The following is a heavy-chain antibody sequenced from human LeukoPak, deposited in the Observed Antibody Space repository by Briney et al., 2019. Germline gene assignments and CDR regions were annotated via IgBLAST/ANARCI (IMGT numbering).Heavy chain of an antibody. CDR1: GFTSSSYG. CDR2: IWYDGSNK. J-gene: IGHJ4*02. Sequence: GGSLRLSCAASGFTSSSYGMHWVRQAPGKGLEWVAVIWYDGSNKYYADSVKGRFTISRDNSKNTLYLQMNSLRAEDTAVYYCAKDSLIYCSGGSCYPDYWGRGTLVTVSS. D-gene: IGHD2-15*01. CDR3: AKDSLIYCSGGSCYPDY. V-gene: IGHV3-33*06.